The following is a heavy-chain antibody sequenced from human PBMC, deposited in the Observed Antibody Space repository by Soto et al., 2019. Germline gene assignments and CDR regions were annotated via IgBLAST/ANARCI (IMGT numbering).Heavy chain of an antibody. J-gene: IGHJ6*02. CDR3: ARGDREDILVVVGARPGEYGIDI. CDR2: IAYDGSNA. V-gene: IGHV3-30-3*01. CDR1: GFTFRNHA. D-gene: IGHD2-15*01. Sequence: GGSPMLSCAASGFTFRNHALHWVRQAPGQGLECLAVIAYDGSNAFYRDSVEGRFTVSRDNSKNTLYLHMDSLRSEDTGVYYCARGDREDILVVVGARPGEYGIDIWGQGT.